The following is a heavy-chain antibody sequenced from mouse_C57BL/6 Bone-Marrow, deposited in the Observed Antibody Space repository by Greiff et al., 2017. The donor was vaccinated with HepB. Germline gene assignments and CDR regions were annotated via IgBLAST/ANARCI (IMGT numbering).Heavy chain of an antibody. V-gene: IGHV1-12*01. Sequence: QVQLQQSGAELVRPGASVKMSCKASGYTFTSYNMHWVKQTPRQGLEWIGAIYPGNGDTSYNQKFKGKATLTVDKSSSTAYMQLSSLTSEDSAVYFCARSMTYYSNYVGWYFDVWGTGTTVTVSS. D-gene: IGHD2-5*01. CDR2: IYPGNGDT. J-gene: IGHJ1*03. CDR3: ARSMTYYSNYVGWYFDV. CDR1: GYTFTSYN.